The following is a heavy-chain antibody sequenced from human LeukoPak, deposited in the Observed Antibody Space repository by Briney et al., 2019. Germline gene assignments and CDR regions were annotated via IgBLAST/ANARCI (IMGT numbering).Heavy chain of an antibody. V-gene: IGHV3-21*06. Sequence: PGGSLRLSCAASGFTFSSYGMSWVRQAPGKGLEWVSSITSSSSFIYYADSVKGRFTISRDNAKNSLYLQMNSLTAEDTAVYYCARGPASGTHYKWIDSWGQGTLVTVSS. CDR2: ITSSSSFI. CDR3: ARGPASGTHYKWIDS. CDR1: GFTFSSYG. J-gene: IGHJ4*02. D-gene: IGHD3-10*01.